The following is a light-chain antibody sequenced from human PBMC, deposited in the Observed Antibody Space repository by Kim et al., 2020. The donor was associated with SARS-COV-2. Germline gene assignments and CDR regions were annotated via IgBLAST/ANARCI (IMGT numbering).Light chain of an antibody. V-gene: IGKV1-27*01. CDR1: QGIINY. CDR3: QKYNSAPLT. Sequence: ASVGYTVTITCRASQGIINYLAWYQQKPVKVPKLLIYAASTLQSGVPSRFSGSGSGTDFTLTISSLQPEDVATYYCQKYNSAPLTFGGGTKVDIK. CDR2: AAS. J-gene: IGKJ4*01.